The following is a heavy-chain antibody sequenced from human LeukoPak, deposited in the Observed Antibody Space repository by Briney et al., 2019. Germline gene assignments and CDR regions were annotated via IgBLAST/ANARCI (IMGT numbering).Heavy chain of an antibody. J-gene: IGHJ4*02. CDR3: ARAEWELLLDY. D-gene: IGHD1-26*01. CDR1: GYTFSSYG. CDR2: IRGDNGDT. Sequence: ASVKVSCKTSGYTFSSYGITWVRQAPGQGLEWVGWIRGDNGDTNYAQKLQGRVTMTTDTSTSTAYMELRSLGSDETAVYYCARAEWELLLDYWGQGTLVTVSS. V-gene: IGHV1-18*01.